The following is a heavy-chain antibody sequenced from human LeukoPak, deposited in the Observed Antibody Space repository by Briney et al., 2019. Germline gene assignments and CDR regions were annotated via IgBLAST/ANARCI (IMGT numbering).Heavy chain of an antibody. CDR1: GGSFSGYY. CDR3: ARDASPITMLRGSRFDP. Sequence: PSETLSLTCAVYGGSFSGYYWSWIRQPPGKGLEWIGEINHSGSTNYNPSLKSRVTISVDTSKNQFSLKLSSVTAADTAVYYCARDASPITMLRGSRFDPWGQGTLVTVSS. CDR2: INHSGST. J-gene: IGHJ5*02. D-gene: IGHD3-10*01. V-gene: IGHV4-34*01.